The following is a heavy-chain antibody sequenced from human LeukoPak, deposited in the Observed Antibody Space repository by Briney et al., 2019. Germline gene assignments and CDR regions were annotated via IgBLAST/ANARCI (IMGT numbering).Heavy chain of an antibody. D-gene: IGHD3-22*01. CDR3: ATLGGLYYESHGYPDFDH. V-gene: IGHV4-34*01. CDR2: INQSGST. J-gene: IGHJ4*02. CDR1: GGSLSPYY. Sequence: QTLSFTCSVSGGSLSPYYWSWIRQPPGGGLEWLGEINQSGSTNYNPSLKSRVTISVEKFKNQFSLEVTSVTAADTAIYYCATLGGLYYESHGYPDFDHWGQGTLVTVSS.